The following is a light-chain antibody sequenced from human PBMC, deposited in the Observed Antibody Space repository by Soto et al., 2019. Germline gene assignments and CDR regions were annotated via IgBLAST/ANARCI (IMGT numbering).Light chain of an antibody. CDR3: HQYGSSPYT. CDR1: QSVSSSY. V-gene: IGKV3D-20*01. Sequence: EIVLTQSPATLSLSPGERATLSCGASQSVSSSYLAWYQQKPGLAPRLLIYDASSRATGIPDRLSGSGSGTDFTLTISRLEPEDLAVYYCHQYGSSPYTFGHGTKLEIK. CDR2: DAS. J-gene: IGKJ2*01.